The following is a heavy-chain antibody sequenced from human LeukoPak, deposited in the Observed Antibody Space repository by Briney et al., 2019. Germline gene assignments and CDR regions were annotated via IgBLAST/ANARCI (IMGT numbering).Heavy chain of an antibody. CDR2: INHSGST. V-gene: IGHV4-34*01. CDR3: ASVNYDFWSGYVQN. Sequence: PSETLSLTCAVYGGSFSGYYWSWTRQPPGKGLEWIGEINHSGSTNYNPSLKSRVTISVDTSKNQFSLKLSSVTAADTAVYYCASVNYDFWSGYVQNWGQGTLVTVSS. J-gene: IGHJ1*01. CDR1: GGSFSGYY. D-gene: IGHD3-3*01.